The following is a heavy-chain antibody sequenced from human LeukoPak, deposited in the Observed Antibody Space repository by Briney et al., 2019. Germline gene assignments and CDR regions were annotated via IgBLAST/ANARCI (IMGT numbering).Heavy chain of an antibody. J-gene: IGHJ1*01. Sequence: GGSLRLSCAASGFTFSSYWMHWVRQAPGKGLEWVSYISSSGSTIYYADSVKGRFTISRDNAKNSLYLQMNSLRAEDTAVYYCARDQGGSGYSAEYFQHWGQGTLVTVSS. CDR1: GFTFSSYW. D-gene: IGHD3-22*01. CDR3: ARDQGGSGYSAEYFQH. CDR2: ISSSGSTI. V-gene: IGHV3-48*04.